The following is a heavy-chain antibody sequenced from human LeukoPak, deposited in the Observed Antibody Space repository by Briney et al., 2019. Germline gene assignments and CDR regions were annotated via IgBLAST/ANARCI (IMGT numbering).Heavy chain of an antibody. CDR3: ARHDSGSYPLDY. Sequence: KPSETLSLTCTVSGGSISTHYWSWIRQPPGKGLEWIGYIYYTGSTNYNPSLKSRVTISVDTSKNQFSLKLSSVTAADTAVYYCARHDSGSYPLDYWGQGTLVTVSS. V-gene: IGHV4-59*08. J-gene: IGHJ4*02. D-gene: IGHD1-26*01. CDR2: IYYTGST. CDR1: GGSISTHY.